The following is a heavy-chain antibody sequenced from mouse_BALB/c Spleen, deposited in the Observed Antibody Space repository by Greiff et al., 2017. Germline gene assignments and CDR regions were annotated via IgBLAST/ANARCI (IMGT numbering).Heavy chain of an antibody. Sequence: QVQLKQSGAELVRPGSSVKISCKASGYAFSSYWMNWVKQRPGQGLEWIGQIYPGDGDTNYNGKFKGKATLTADKSSSTAYMQLSSLTSEDYAVYFCARRLTTAFLDYWGQGTTLTVSS. J-gene: IGHJ2*01. D-gene: IGHD1-2*01. CDR1: GYAFSSYW. V-gene: IGHV1-80*01. CDR3: ARRLTTAFLDY. CDR2: IYPGDGDT.